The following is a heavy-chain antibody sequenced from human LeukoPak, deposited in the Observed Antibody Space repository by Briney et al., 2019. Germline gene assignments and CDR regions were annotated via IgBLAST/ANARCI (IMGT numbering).Heavy chain of an antibody. D-gene: IGHD1-14*01. CDR2: IRYDGNNK. Sequence: PGGSLRLSCTASGFTFGDYAMSWVRQAPGKGLEWVAFIRYDGNNKLYADSMKGRFTISRDNSKNTLYLHINSLRAEDTAVYYCVKDNPLDYWGQGTLVIVSS. CDR3: VKDNPLDY. V-gene: IGHV3-30*02. CDR1: GFTFGDYA. J-gene: IGHJ4*02.